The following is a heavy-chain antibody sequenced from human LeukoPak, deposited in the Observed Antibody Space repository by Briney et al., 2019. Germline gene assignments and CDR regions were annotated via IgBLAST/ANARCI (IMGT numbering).Heavy chain of an antibody. J-gene: IGHJ4*02. CDR3: ARGYSSNWRDFFDS. CDR1: GYTFTGYY. CDR2: ISPSTGGT. V-gene: IGHV1-46*01. D-gene: IGHD6-13*01. Sequence: GASVTVSCKTSGYTFTGYYMHWVRQAPGQGLEWMGIISPSTGGTTFAQKFQGSVTMTRDTSTSTVYMELSSLRSEDTALYYCARGYSSNWRDFFDSWGQGTLVTVSS.